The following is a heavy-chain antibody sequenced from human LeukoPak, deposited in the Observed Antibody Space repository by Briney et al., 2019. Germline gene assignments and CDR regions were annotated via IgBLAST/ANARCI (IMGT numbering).Heavy chain of an antibody. CDR2: ISSSSTTI. D-gene: IGHD3-10*01. CDR1: GFTFSISS. Sequence: PGGSLRLSCAASGFTFSISSMNWVRQALGKGLEWVSFISSSSTTIYYVDSVKGRFTISRDNAKNSLYLQMNSLRDEDTAVYYCARGGGSGLAYWGQGTLVTVSS. CDR3: ARGGGSGLAY. J-gene: IGHJ4*02. V-gene: IGHV3-48*02.